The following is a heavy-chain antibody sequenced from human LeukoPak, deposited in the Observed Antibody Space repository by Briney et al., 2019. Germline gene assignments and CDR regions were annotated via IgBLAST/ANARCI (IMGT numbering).Heavy chain of an antibody. CDR1: GGTFSRYA. V-gene: IGHV1-69*05. D-gene: IGHD3-10*01. Sequence: SVEVSCKASGGTFSRYAISWVRQAPGQGLEWMGRIIPIFGTANYAQKFQGRVTITTDESTSTAYMELSSLRSEDTAVYYCASFSSGTPMYWGQGTLVTVSS. J-gene: IGHJ4*02. CDR2: IIPIFGTA. CDR3: ASFSSGTPMY.